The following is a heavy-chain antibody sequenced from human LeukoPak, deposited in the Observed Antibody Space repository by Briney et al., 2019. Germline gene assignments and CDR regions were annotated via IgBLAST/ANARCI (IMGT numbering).Heavy chain of an antibody. J-gene: IGHJ4*02. Sequence: ASVKVSCKASGYTFTSYYMHWVRQAPGQGLEWMGIINPSGGSTSYAQKFQGRVTMTRDMSTSTVYMELSSLRSEDTAVYYCARDRLSVVRGVPADGPGYWGQGTLVTVSS. CDR1: GYTFTSYY. V-gene: IGHV1-46*01. D-gene: IGHD3-10*01. CDR3: ARDRLSVVRGVPADGPGY. CDR2: INPSGGST.